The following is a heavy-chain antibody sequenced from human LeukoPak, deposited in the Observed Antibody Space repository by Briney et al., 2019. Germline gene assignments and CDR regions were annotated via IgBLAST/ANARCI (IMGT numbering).Heavy chain of an antibody. D-gene: IGHD6-13*01. CDR3: ARESVKSAAEVYFDY. J-gene: IGHJ4*02. V-gene: IGHV3-33*01. CDR1: GFTFSSYG. Sequence: GGSLRLSCAASGFTFSSYGMHWVRQAPGKGLEWVAAIWYDGSNKYYADSVKGRFTISRDNSKNTLYLQMNSPRAEDTAVYYCARESVKSAAEVYFDYWSQGTLVTVSS. CDR2: IWYDGSNK.